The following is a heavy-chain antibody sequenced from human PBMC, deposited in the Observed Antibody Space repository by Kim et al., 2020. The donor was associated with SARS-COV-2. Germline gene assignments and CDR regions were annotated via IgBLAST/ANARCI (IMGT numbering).Heavy chain of an antibody. V-gene: IGHV6-1*01. CDR2: TYYRSKWYN. D-gene: IGHD6-6*01. Sequence: SQTRSLTCAISGDSVSSNSAAWNWIRQSPSRGLEWLGRTYYRSKWYNDYAVSEKSRITINPDTSKNQFSLQLNSVTPEDTAVYYCARDQRGGTDSSSGGTNFDYWGQGTLVTVSS. J-gene: IGHJ4*02. CDR1: GDSVSSNSAA. CDR3: ARDQRGGTDSSSGGTNFDY.